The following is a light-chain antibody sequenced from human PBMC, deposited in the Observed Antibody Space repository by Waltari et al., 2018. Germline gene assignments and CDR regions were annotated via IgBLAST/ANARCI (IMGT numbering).Light chain of an antibody. CDR1: QSVSSN. Sequence: EIVMTQSPATLSVSPGERATLSCRASQSVSSNLAWYQQKPGQAPRLLIYGASIRATGIPARFSGSGSGTEFTLTISSLQSEDYAVYYCQHYNNWPRYTFGQGTKLEIK. J-gene: IGKJ2*01. CDR2: GAS. V-gene: IGKV3D-15*01. CDR3: QHYNNWPRYT.